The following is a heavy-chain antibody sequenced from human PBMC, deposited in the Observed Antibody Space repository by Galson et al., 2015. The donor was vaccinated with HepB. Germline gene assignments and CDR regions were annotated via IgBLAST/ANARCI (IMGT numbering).Heavy chain of an antibody. CDR2: IYYSGST. CDR3: AGLNGMYLYCSSTSCDAGGWFDP. CDR1: GGSISSGDYY. Sequence: TLSLTCTVSGGSISSGDYYWSWIRQPPGKGLEWIGYIYYSGSTYYNPSLKSRVTISGDTSKNQFSLKLSSVTAADTSVYYCAGLNGMYLYCSSTSCDAGGWFDPWGQGTLVTVSS. D-gene: IGHD2-2*01. V-gene: IGHV4-30-4*01. J-gene: IGHJ5*02.